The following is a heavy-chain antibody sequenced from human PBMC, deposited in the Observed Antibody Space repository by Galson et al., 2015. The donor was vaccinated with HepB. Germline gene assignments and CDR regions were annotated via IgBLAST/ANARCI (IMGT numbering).Heavy chain of an antibody. Sequence: QSGAEVKKPGESLKISCKGSGYSFTSYWIGWVRQMPGKGLEWMGIIYPGDSDTRYSPSFQGQVTISADKSISTAYLQWSSLKASDTAIYYCARQPSCSGGSCILYGMDVWGQGTTVTVSS. CDR1: GYSFTSYW. V-gene: IGHV5-51*01. CDR3: ARQPSCSGGSCILYGMDV. D-gene: IGHD2-15*01. J-gene: IGHJ6*02. CDR2: IYPGDSDT.